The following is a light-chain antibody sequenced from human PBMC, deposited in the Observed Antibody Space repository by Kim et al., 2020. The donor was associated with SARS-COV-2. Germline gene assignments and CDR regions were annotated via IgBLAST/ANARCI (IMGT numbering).Light chain of an antibody. CDR2: IDD. J-gene: IGLJ3*02. V-gene: IGLV1-44*01. Sequence: QSVLTQPPSASGTPGQRVTIACSGSSSNIGSNTVSWYQQLPGTAPKLLIYIDDQRPSGVPNRVSGSKSGTSASMAISGLQSEDEADYYCAAWDDSVKGPLFGGGTKLTVL. CDR1: SSNIGSNT. CDR3: AAWDDSVKGPL.